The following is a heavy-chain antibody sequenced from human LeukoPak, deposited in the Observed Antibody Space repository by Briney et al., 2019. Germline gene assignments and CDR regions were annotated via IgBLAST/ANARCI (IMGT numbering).Heavy chain of an antibody. CDR1: GYTFTSYG. CDR2: ISAYNGNT. D-gene: IGHD4-11*01. CDR3: ARDTGVTTEGPFDY. J-gene: IGHJ4*02. Sequence: ASVKVSCKASGYTFTSYGISWVRQAPGQGLEWMGWISAYNGNTSYAQKLQGRVTMTTDTSTSTAYMELRSLRSDDTAVYYCARDTGVTTEGPFDYWGQGTLVTVSS. V-gene: IGHV1-18*01.